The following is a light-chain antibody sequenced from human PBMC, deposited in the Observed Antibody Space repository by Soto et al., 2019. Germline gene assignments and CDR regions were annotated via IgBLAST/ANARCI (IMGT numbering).Light chain of an antibody. Sequence: VMTQSPVTLSVSPGERATLSCRASQTVRSSSLAWYQQKPGQAPRLLIFGASTRAAGFPDRFSGSGSGTDFTLTISRLEPEDFAVYYCQQYGSSPRTFGQGTKVDIK. J-gene: IGKJ1*01. CDR1: QTVRSSS. V-gene: IGKV3-20*01. CDR2: GAS. CDR3: QQYGSSPRT.